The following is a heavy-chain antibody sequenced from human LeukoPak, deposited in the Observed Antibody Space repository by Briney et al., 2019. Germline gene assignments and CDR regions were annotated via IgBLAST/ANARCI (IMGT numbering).Heavy chain of an antibody. CDR3: AKAGFGTTSWFDP. CDR2: ISAGKGNT. J-gene: IGHJ5*02. Sequence: GGSLRPSCTASAFTLSTYAMSWVRQAPGKGLEWVSGISAGKGNTYYADSVKGRLTISRDNSKNTLYLQMNSLRAEDTAVYYCAKAGFGTTSWFDPWGQGTLVTVSS. CDR1: AFTLSTYA. D-gene: IGHD3-10*01. V-gene: IGHV3-23*01.